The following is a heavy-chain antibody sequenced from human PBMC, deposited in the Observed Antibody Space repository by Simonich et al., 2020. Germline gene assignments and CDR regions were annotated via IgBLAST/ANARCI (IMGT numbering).Heavy chain of an antibody. D-gene: IGHD6-13*01. J-gene: IGHJ3*02. CDR2: IYYSGST. Sequence: QLQLQESGPGLVKPSETLSLTCTVSGGSISSCSYYWGWIRQPPGKGLELIGSIYYSGSTYYNPSLKSRVTISVDTSKNQFSLKLSSVTAADTAVYYCARHAGFAFDIWGQGIMVTVSS. CDR1: GGSISSCSYY. V-gene: IGHV4-39*01. CDR3: ARHAGFAFDI.